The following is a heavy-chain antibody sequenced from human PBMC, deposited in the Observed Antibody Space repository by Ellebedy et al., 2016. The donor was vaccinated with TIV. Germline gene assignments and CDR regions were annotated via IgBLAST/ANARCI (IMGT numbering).Heavy chain of an antibody. CDR1: GFTFGNYA. V-gene: IGHV3-23*01. D-gene: IGHD2-15*01. Sequence: GESLKISCAASGFTFGNYAMSWVRRTPGKGLEWVSTMSGTGASTFYADSVKGRFTISRDNSKNTLYLQMAGLTAEDTAIYYCAEGPFCNGGTCYPFDDAFPVWGHGTKVAVSS. CDR2: MSGTGAST. CDR3: AEGPFCNGGTCYPFDDAFPV. J-gene: IGHJ3*01.